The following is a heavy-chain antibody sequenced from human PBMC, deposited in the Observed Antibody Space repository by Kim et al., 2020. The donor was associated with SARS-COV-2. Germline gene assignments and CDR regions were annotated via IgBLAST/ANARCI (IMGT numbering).Heavy chain of an antibody. Sequence: GGSLRLSCAASGFTVSSNYMSWVRQAPGKGLEWVSVIYSGGSTYYADSVKGRFTISRDNSKNTLYLQMNSLRAEDTAVYYCARWDWNYHYGMDVWGQGTTVTVSS. D-gene: IGHD1-1*01. CDR1: GFTVSSNY. V-gene: IGHV3-53*01. CDR2: IYSGGST. CDR3: ARWDWNYHYGMDV. J-gene: IGHJ6*02.